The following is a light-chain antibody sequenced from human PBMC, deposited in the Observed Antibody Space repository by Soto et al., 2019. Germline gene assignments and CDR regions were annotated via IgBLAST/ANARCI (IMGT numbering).Light chain of an antibody. V-gene: IGKV4-1*01. CDR2: WAC. CDR3: QQYYGTPWT. Sequence: DIVMTQSPDSLAVSLGERATINCKSSQSVLYSSNNKNYLAWYQQKSGQPPKLLIYWACTRESGVPDRFSGGGSGTDFTLTISSLQAEDVAVYYCQQYYGTPWTFGQGTKVEI. J-gene: IGKJ1*01. CDR1: QSVLYSSNNKNY.